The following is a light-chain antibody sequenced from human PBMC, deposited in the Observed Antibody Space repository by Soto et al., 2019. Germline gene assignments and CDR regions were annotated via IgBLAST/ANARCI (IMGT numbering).Light chain of an antibody. CDR3: QQYGSSPLT. V-gene: IGKV3-20*01. CDR1: QSVSSSY. CDR2: GAS. J-gene: IGKJ4*01. Sequence: EIVLTQSPGTLSLSPGERATLSCRASQSVSSSYLAWYQQKPGQAPRLLIFGASNRANGIPDRFSGSGSGTDLTLTISRLEPEDFAVFYCQQYGSSPLTFGGGTKVEIK.